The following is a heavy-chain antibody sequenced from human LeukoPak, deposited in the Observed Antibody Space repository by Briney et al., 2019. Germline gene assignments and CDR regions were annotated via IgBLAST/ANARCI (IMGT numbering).Heavy chain of an antibody. CDR2: IYHSGST. CDR1: GYSISSGYY. D-gene: IGHD5-24*01. V-gene: IGHV4-38-2*02. Sequence: SETLSLTCTVSGYSISSGYYWGWIRQPPGKGLEWIGSIYHSGSTYYNPSLKSRVTISVDTSKNQFSLKLSSVTAADTAVYYCARVRSGDGYNPLDYWGQGTLVTVSS. J-gene: IGHJ4*02. CDR3: ARVRSGDGYNPLDY.